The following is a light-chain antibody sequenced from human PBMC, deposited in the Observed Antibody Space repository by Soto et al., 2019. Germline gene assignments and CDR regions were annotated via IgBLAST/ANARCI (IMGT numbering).Light chain of an antibody. V-gene: IGKV1-39*01. CDR1: QSINSF. J-gene: IGKJ3*01. Sequence: DIQMTQSPSSLSASEGDRVTITCRASQSINSFLNWYQQKSGKAPKLLIYDASTLQSGVPSRFSGSGSETEFTLTITNLQPYDFATYFCQQSYNTPFTFGPGTKVDVK. CDR2: DAS. CDR3: QQSYNTPFT.